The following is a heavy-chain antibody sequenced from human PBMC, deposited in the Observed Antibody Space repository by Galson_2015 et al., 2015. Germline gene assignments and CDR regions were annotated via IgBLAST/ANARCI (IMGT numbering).Heavy chain of an antibody. V-gene: IGHV1-2*04. J-gene: IGHJ6*02. Sequence: SVKVSCKASGYTFTGYYMHWVRQAPGQGLEWMGWINPNSGGTNYAQKFQGWVTMTRDTSISTAYMELSRLRSDDTAVYYCARGGGGSRASYYYGMDVWGQGTTVTVSS. CDR2: INPNSGGT. CDR3: ARGGGGSRASYYYGMDV. CDR1: GYTFTGYY. D-gene: IGHD2-15*01.